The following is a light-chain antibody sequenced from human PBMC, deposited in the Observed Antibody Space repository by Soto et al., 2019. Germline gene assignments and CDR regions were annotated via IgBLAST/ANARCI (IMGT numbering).Light chain of an antibody. CDR2: GAS. Sequence: IVLPQYPSTLSVSPGERSTLSCIASQSVSSNLAWYQQKPGQAPRLLIYGASTRATGIPARFSGSGSGTEFTLTISSLQSGDFAVYYCQQYADWPRTFGQGTNV. CDR3: QQYADWPRT. CDR1: QSVSSN. J-gene: IGKJ1*01. V-gene: IGKV3-15*01.